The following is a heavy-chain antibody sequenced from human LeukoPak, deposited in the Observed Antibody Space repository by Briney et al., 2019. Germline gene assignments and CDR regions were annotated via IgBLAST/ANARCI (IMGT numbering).Heavy chain of an antibody. J-gene: IGHJ5*02. V-gene: IGHV3-30*04. CDR2: ISYDGSNE. Sequence: GGSLRLSCAASGFTFSSYVMHWVRQAPGKGLEWVAIISYDGSNEYYADSVKGRFTISRDNSKNTMYLQMNSLRAEDTAIYHCAKSSGYNSRGWFDPWGQGTLVTVSS. CDR1: GFTFSSYV. CDR3: AKSSGYNSRGWFDP. D-gene: IGHD6-13*01.